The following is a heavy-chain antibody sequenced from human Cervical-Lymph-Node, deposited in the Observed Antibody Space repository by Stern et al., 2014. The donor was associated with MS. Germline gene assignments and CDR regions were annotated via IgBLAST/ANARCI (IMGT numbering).Heavy chain of an antibody. J-gene: IGHJ4*02. CDR2: ISSRSTFI. CDR1: GFTFSDYS. V-gene: IGHV3-21*01. CDR3: ARDDDKQTLTTLLDH. Sequence: VQLVESGGGLVKPGGSLRLSCTASGFTFSDYSMNWVRQAPGKGLEWVASISSRSTFIFYATSLKGRFTISRDNARSSLFLQMNSLRVEDTAVYYCARDDDKQTLTTLLDHWGQGTLVTVSS. D-gene: IGHD4-17*01.